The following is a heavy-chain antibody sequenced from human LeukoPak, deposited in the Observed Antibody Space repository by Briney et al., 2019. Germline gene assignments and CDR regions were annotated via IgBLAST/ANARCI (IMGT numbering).Heavy chain of an antibody. CDR2: INHSGST. V-gene: IGHV4-34*01. Sequence: SETLSLTCAVYGGSFSGYYWSWIRPPPGKGLEWIGEINHSGSTNYNPSLKSRVTISVDTSKNQFSLKLSSVTAADTAVYYCARPPYGSGKEPFDYWGQGTLVTVSS. CDR1: GGSFSGYY. D-gene: IGHD3-10*01. J-gene: IGHJ4*02. CDR3: ARPPYGSGKEPFDY.